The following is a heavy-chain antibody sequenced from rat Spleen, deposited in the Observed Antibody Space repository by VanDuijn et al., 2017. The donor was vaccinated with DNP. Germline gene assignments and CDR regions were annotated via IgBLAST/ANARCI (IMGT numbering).Heavy chain of an antibody. J-gene: IGHJ2*01. D-gene: IGHD1-12*02. CDR3: ARSYYDGTYYFDY. CDR2: ISYSGST. CDR1: GYSITSNY. V-gene: IGHV3-1*01. Sequence: EVQLQESGPGLVKPSQSLSLTCSVTGYSITSNYWGWIRKFPGNKMEWMGYISYSGSTGYNPSLKSRISITRDTSKNQFFVQVKSVTTEDTATYYCARSYYDGTYYFDYWGQGVMVTVSS.